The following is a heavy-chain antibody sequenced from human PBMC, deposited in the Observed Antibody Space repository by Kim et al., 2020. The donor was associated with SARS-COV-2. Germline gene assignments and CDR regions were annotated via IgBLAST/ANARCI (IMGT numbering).Heavy chain of an antibody. J-gene: IGHJ4*02. Sequence: GGSLRLSCAASGFAFSTDSTNWVRQAPGKGLEWVSHISSSGVSSWYADSVRGRFTISRDNAENSLFLQMNSLRDDDTAVYFCARVHGSGNPLDYWGQGTAVTVSS. CDR3: ARVHGSGNPLDY. CDR1: GFAFSTDS. D-gene: IGHD3-10*01. CDR2: ISSSGVSS. V-gene: IGHV3-48*02.